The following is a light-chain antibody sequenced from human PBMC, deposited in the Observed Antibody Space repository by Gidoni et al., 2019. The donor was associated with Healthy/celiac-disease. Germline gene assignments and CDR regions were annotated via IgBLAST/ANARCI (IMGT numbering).Light chain of an antibody. V-gene: IGKV1-9*01. Sequence: DIQLTQSPSFLSASVGDRVTITCRDSQCISSYLAWYQQKPGKAPKLLIYAASTLQSGVPSRFSGSGSGTEFTLTISSLQPEDFATYYCQQLNSYPVTFXGXTKVEIK. CDR3: QQLNSYPVT. J-gene: IGKJ4*01. CDR2: AAS. CDR1: QCISSY.